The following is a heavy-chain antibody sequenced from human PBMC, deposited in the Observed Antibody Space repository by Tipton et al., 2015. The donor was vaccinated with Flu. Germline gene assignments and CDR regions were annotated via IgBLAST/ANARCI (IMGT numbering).Heavy chain of an antibody. J-gene: IGHJ3*02. V-gene: IGHV4-4*07. CDR2: ISTSGST. Sequence: TLSLTCTVSGGSISTSYWSWIRQPAGKGLEWIGRISTSGSTNYNASLESRVTMSRDTSKNHFSLRLSSATVADTALYYCTRDLRGYSGYTGGDAFDMWGQGIMLIVSS. D-gene: IGHD3-22*01. CDR3: TRDLRGYSGYTGGDAFDM. CDR1: GGSISTSY.